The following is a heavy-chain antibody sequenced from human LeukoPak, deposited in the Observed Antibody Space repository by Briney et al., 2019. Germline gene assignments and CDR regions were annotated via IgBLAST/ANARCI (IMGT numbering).Heavy chain of an antibody. CDR2: INHSGST. Sequence: SETLSLTFAVYGGSFSGYYWSWIRPPPGKGLEWIGEINHSGSTNYNPSLKSRVTISVDTSKNQFSLKLSSVTAADTAVYYCARGGKYCSGGSCYSSHYFDYWGQGTLVTVSS. CDR1: GGSFSGYY. V-gene: IGHV4-34*01. D-gene: IGHD2-15*01. CDR3: ARGGKYCSGGSCYSSHYFDY. J-gene: IGHJ4*02.